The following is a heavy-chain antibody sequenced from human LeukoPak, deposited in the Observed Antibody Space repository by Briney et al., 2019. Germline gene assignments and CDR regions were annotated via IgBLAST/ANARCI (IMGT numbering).Heavy chain of an antibody. CDR2: IVVGSGNT. V-gene: IGHV1-58*02. Sequence: GASVKVSCKASGFTFTSSAMQWVRQARGQRLEWIGWIVVGSGNTNYAQKFQERVTITRDTSASAAYLDLSSLRSEDTAVYYCAIRDGYRDYWGQGTLVTVSS. CDR3: AIRDGYRDY. J-gene: IGHJ4*02. CDR1: GFTFTSSA. D-gene: IGHD5-24*01.